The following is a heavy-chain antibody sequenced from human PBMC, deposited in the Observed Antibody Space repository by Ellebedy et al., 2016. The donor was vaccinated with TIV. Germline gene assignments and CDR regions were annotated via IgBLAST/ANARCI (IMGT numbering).Heavy chain of an antibody. CDR3: AGDRSGTWGQFDY. D-gene: IGHD1-7*01. CDR2: IGAYNGGNT. CDR1: GFTFATYG. J-gene: IGHJ4*02. V-gene: IGHV1-18*04. Sequence: AASVKVSCKASGFTFATYGISWVRQAPGQGLEWMGWIGAYNGGNTNYAQNLHNRVTMTTDTSTSTAYMELRSLRSDDTAVYYGAGDRSGTWGQFDYWGQGSLVTVSS.